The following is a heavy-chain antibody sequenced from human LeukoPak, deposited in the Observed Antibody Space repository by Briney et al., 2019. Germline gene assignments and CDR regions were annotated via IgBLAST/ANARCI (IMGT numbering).Heavy chain of an antibody. Sequence: ASVKVSCTASGYTFTSYGISWVRQAPGQGLEWMGWISAYNGNTNYAQKLQGRVTMTTDTSTSTAYMELRSLRSDDTAVYYCARDTYSNNYYYYGMDVWGQGTTVTVSS. J-gene: IGHJ6*02. D-gene: IGHD4-11*01. CDR1: GYTFTSYG. V-gene: IGHV1-18*01. CDR2: ISAYNGNT. CDR3: ARDTYSNNYYYYGMDV.